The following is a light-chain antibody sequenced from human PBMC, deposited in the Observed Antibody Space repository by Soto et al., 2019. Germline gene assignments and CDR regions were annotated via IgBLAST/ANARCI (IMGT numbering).Light chain of an antibody. J-gene: IGKJ4*01. CDR2: DSS. CDR3: QQYGGVPLT. Sequence: ENVLTQSPGTLSLSPGERATLSCRASQSVDSSSLAWYQQKPGQAPRLLIYDSSTRATGIPDRFSGSGSGTDFTLIISRLEPEDFAVYYCQQYGGVPLTFGGGTRVEIK. V-gene: IGKV3-20*01. CDR1: QSVDSSS.